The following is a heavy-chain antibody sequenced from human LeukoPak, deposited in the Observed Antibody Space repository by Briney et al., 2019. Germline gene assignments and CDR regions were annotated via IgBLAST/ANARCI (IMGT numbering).Heavy chain of an antibody. CDR1: GVSISSYY. D-gene: IGHD1-14*01. CDR3: ARMSDHQFQD. J-gene: IGHJ4*02. CDR2: MYRGNNV. V-gene: IGHV4-4*07. Sequence: SETLSLTCAVSGVSISSYYWSWIRQTAGNRLEYIGRMYRGNNVNNNPSLRGRVSVSIDRYQNHFTLRLTSVTVADTAVYFCARMSDHQFQDWGQGILVTVSS.